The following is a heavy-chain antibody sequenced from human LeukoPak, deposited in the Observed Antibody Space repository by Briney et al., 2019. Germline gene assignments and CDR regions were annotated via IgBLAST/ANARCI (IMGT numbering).Heavy chain of an antibody. CDR3: ASDGSAGNNWFDP. CDR1: GDSFSGGDFY. V-gene: IGHV4-30-4*01. Sequence: SQTLSLTCTVSGDSFSGGDFYWSWIRQPPGKGLEWIGYIYSSGSTHYNPSLKSRVTISVDTSKNQFSLKLRSVTAADTAVYYCASDGSAGNNWFDPWGQGTLVTVSS. J-gene: IGHJ5*02. D-gene: IGHD6-13*01. CDR2: IYSSGST.